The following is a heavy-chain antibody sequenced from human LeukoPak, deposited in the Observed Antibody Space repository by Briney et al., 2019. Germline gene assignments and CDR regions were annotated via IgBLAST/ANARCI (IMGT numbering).Heavy chain of an antibody. CDR2: INPYSGGT. Sequence: GASVKVSCKASGCIFTTYYMHWVRQAPGQGLEWMGWINPYSGGTNYAQKFEGRVTMTRDTSISTVYMELSRLISDDTAVYYCARDGQYSSSSDWFDPWGQGTLVTVSS. D-gene: IGHD6-13*01. J-gene: IGHJ5*02. V-gene: IGHV1-2*02. CDR3: ARDGQYSSSSDWFDP. CDR1: GCIFTTYY.